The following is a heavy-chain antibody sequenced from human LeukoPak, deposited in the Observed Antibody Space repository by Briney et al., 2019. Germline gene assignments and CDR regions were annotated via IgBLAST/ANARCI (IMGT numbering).Heavy chain of an antibody. CDR2: IYHSGST. Sequence: KSSETLSLTCAVSGGSISSSNWWSWVRQPPGKGLEWIGEIYHSGSTNYNPSLKSRVTISVDKSKNQFSLKLSSVTAADTAVYYCARSRDSSSWYPTDAFDIWGQGTMVTVSS. J-gene: IGHJ3*02. CDR3: ARSRDSSSWYPTDAFDI. CDR1: GGSISSSNW. D-gene: IGHD6-13*01. V-gene: IGHV4-4*02.